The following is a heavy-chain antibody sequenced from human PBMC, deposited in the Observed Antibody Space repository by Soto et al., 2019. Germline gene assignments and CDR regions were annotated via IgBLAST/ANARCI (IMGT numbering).Heavy chain of an antibody. CDR1: GFTFSSYG. J-gene: IGHJ4*02. CDR2: ISYDGSNK. V-gene: IGHV3-30*18. CDR3: AKDKGPIVVVNYFDY. D-gene: IGHD2-15*01. Sequence: QVQLVESGGGVVQPGRSLRLSCAASGFTFSSYGMHWVRQAPGKGLEWVAVISYDGSNKYYADSVKGRFTISRDNSKNTLFLQMNSLRAEDTAVYYCAKDKGPIVVVNYFDYWGQGSLVTVSS.